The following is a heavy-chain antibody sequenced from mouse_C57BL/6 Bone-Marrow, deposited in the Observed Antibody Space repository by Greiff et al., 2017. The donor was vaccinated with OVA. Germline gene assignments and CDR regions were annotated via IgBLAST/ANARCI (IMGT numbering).Heavy chain of an antibody. Sequence: EVKVVESEGGLVQPGSSMKLSCTASGFTFSDYYMAWVRQVPEKGLEWVANINYDGSSTYYLDSLKSRFIISRDNAKNILYLQMSSLKSEDTATYYCARAKLGRTYFDYWGQGTTLTVSS. CDR3: ARAKLGRTYFDY. CDR2: INYDGSST. V-gene: IGHV5-16*01. D-gene: IGHD4-1*01. J-gene: IGHJ2*01. CDR1: GFTFSDYY.